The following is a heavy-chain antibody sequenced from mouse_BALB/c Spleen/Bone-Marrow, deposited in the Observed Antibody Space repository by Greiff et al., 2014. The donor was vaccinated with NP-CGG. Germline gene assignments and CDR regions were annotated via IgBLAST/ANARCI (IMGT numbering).Heavy chain of an antibody. J-gene: IGHJ1*01. CDR2: IYPGDGDT. CDR1: GYTFTSYW. D-gene: IGHD2-10*02. Sequence: QVQLKESGAELARPGASVKLSCKASGYTFTSYWMQWVKQRPGQGLEWIGAIYPGDGDTRYTQKLKGKATLTADKSSSTAYMQLSSLASEDSAVYYCARKYGNYRGYFDVWGAGTTVTVSS. V-gene: IGHV1-87*01. CDR3: ARKYGNYRGYFDV.